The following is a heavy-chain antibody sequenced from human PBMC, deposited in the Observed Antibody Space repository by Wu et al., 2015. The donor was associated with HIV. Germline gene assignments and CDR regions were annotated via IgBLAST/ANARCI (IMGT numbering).Heavy chain of an antibody. CDR3: ARGRGETYGHLYFDL. CDR2: MNPYSGNT. V-gene: IGHV1-8*01. CDR1: EYTFINYD. D-gene: IGHD5-18*01. Sequence: QVHLVQSGAEVKKPGASVKVSCKASEYTFINYDINWVRQATGQGLEWMGWMNPYSGNTGYAQKFQARVTMTRNTSINTAYMELRGLISGDTAVYYCARGRGETYGHLYFDLWGRGTRSLSPQ. J-gene: IGHJ2*01.